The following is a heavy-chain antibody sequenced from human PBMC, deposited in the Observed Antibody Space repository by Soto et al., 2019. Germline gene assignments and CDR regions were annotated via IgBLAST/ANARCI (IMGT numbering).Heavy chain of an antibody. Sequence: PGECLKLPIQWSGYIFTRYSIGWVRQMPGKGLEWMGIIYPGDSDTRYSPSFQGQVTISADKSISTAYLQWSSLKASDTAMYYCARKGMDVWGQGTTVPVSS. CDR1: GYIFTRYS. CDR3: ARKGMDV. J-gene: IGHJ6*02. V-gene: IGHV5-51*01. CDR2: IYPGDSDT.